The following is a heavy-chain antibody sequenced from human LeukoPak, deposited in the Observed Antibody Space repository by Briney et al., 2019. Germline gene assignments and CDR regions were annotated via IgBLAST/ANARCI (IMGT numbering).Heavy chain of an antibody. Sequence: PGRSLRLSCAASGFTFDDYAMHWVRQAPGKGLEWVSGISWDSGSIGYADSVKGRFTISRDNAKNTLYLQMNSLRPEDTAVYYCAREYSSGYYRTFDYWGQGTLVTVSS. J-gene: IGHJ4*02. CDR2: ISWDSGSI. D-gene: IGHD3-22*01. CDR1: GFTFDDYA. CDR3: AREYSSGYYRTFDY. V-gene: IGHV3-9*01.